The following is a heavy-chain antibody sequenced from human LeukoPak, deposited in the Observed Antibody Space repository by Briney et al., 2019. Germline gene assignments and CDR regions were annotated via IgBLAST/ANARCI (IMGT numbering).Heavy chain of an antibody. CDR1: GYTFTSYG. CDR2: ISAYNGNT. CDR3: AREAVGSSWLSEFDY. D-gene: IGHD6-13*01. J-gene: IGHJ4*02. V-gene: IGHV1-18*01. Sequence: ASVKVSCMASGYTFTSYGISWVRQAPGQGLEWMGWISAYNGNTNYAQKLQGRVTITTDTSTSTAYMELRSLRSDDTAVYYCAREAVGSSWLSEFDYWGQGTLVTVSS.